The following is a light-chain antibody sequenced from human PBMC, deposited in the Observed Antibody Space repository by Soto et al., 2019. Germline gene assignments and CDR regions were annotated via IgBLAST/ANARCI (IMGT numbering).Light chain of an antibody. Sequence: QSVLTQPTSVSGAPGQRVTISCTGSSSNIGGGYDVYWYQHLPGRAPKLLIYDNTHRPSGVPDRFSASKSGASASLAITGLQTEDEADYYCQSFDYRLSASYVFGSGTKVTVL. CDR1: SSNIGGGYD. J-gene: IGLJ1*01. CDR3: QSFDYRLSASYV. V-gene: IGLV1-40*01. CDR2: DNT.